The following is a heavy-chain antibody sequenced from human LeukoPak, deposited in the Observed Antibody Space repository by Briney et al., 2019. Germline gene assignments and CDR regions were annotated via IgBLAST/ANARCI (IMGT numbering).Heavy chain of an antibody. CDR2: INPSGGST. CDR1: GYTFTSYY. CDR3: AREVSLDSSSSGRFDY. D-gene: IGHD6-6*01. Sequence: GASVKVSCKASGYTFTSYYMHWVRQAPGQGLEWMGIINPSGGSTSYAQKFQGRVTMTRDTSTSTVYMELSSLRSEDTAVYYCAREVSLDSSSSGRFDYWGQGTLVTVSS. V-gene: IGHV1-46*01. J-gene: IGHJ4*02.